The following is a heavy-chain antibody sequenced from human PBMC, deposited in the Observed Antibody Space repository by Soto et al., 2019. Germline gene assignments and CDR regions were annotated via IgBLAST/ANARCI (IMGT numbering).Heavy chain of an antibody. CDR3: ARAGDSSGYLDYGMDV. D-gene: IGHD3-22*01. Sequence: GESLKISCKGSGYSFTNYWIGWVRQMPGKGLEWMGIIYPGDSDTRYSPSFQGQVTISADKSISTAYLQWSSLKASDTAVYYCARAGDSSGYLDYGMDVWGQGTTVTVSS. CDR2: IYPGDSDT. CDR1: GYSFTNYW. J-gene: IGHJ6*02. V-gene: IGHV5-51*01.